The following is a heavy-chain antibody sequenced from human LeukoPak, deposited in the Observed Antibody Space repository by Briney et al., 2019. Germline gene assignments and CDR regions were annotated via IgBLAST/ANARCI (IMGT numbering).Heavy chain of an antibody. CDR2: IYASGST. Sequence: PSETLSLTCTVSGGSITSGTYHWSWIRQPAGKGLEWIGRIYASGSTNYNPSLKSRLTISVDTSKNQFSLELSSVTAADTAVYYCARITGDSYPDYWGQGTLVTVSS. CDR3: ARITGDSYPDY. V-gene: IGHV4-61*02. J-gene: IGHJ4*02. CDR1: GGSITSGTYH. D-gene: IGHD2-21*01.